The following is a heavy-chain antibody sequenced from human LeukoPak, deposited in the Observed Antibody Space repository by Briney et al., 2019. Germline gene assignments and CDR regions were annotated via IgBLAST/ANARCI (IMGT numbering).Heavy chain of an antibody. CDR3: AKDKLLMVRGVTTFDY. D-gene: IGHD3-10*01. Sequence: GGSLRLSCAASGFTFSSYGMSWVRQAPGKGLEWVSAISGSGGSTYYADSVKGRFTISRDNSKNTLYLQMNSLRAEDTAVYYCAKDKLLMVRGVTTFDYWGQGTLVTVSS. CDR1: GFTFSSYG. CDR2: ISGSGGST. V-gene: IGHV3-23*01. J-gene: IGHJ4*02.